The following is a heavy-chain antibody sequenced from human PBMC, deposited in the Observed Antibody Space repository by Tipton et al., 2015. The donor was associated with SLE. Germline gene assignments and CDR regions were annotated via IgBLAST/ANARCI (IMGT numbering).Heavy chain of an antibody. J-gene: IGHJ3*02. Sequence: SLRLSCAGSGIIFSDYYMSWIRQAPGKGLEWISYISRGGTDMDYSDSVKGRFTVSRDNAKNSLYLQMNSLRVDDTAVYYCATGDPGDAFDIWGQGTMVAVSS. CDR3: ATGDPGDAFDI. CDR2: ISRGGTDM. V-gene: IGHV3-11*01. CDR1: GIIFSDYY.